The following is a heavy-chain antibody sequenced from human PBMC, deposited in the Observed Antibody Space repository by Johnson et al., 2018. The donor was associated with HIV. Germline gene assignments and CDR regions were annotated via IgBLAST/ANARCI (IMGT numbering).Heavy chain of an antibody. V-gene: IGHV3-30*04. D-gene: IGHD3-10*01. CDR3: AREGALGAYDAFDI. CDR1: GFTFSSYA. Sequence: QVQLVESGGGVVQPGRSLRLSCAGSGFTFSSYAFHWVRQAPAKGLEWVAAISYDGSDKYHADSVKGRFTISRDSSKNTLYLQMNSLRAEDTAVYYCAREGALGAYDAFDIWGQGTMVTVSS. J-gene: IGHJ3*02. CDR2: ISYDGSDK.